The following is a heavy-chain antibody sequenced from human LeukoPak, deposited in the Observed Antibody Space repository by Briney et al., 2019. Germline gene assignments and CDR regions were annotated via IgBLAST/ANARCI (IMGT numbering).Heavy chain of an antibody. D-gene: IGHD6-13*01. V-gene: IGHV1-69*13. CDR3: ATLVRYSSSWFHFDY. J-gene: IGHJ4*02. Sequence: GASVKVSCKASGGTFSSYAISWVRQAPGQGLEWMGGIIPIFGTANYAQKFQGRVTITADESTSTAYMELSSLRSEDTAVYYCATLVRYSSSWFHFDYWGQGTLVTVSS. CDR1: GGTFSSYA. CDR2: IIPIFGTA.